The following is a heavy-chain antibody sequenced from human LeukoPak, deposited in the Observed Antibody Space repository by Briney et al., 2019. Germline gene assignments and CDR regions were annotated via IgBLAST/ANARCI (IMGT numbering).Heavy chain of an antibody. D-gene: IGHD6-19*01. CDR3: ARGRRVAVAVPDAFDI. V-gene: IGHV3-21*01. CDR2: ISSNSSYI. Sequence: PGGSLRLSCAAFGFTFSSYSMNWVRQAPGKGLEWVSSISSNSSYIYYADSVKGRFTISRDNAKNSLYLQMNSLRAEDTAVYYCARGRRVAVAVPDAFDIWGQGTMVTVSS. J-gene: IGHJ3*02. CDR1: GFTFSSYS.